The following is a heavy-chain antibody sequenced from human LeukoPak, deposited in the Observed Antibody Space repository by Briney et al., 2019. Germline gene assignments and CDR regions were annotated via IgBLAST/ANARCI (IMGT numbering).Heavy chain of an antibody. CDR1: GFTFSSYL. Sequence: GGSLRLSCAASGFTFSSYLMTWVRQAPGKGLEWVANLNQDGSDKYYVDSVKVRFTISRDNAKNSLYLQMNSLRAEDTAVYYCARDAYGDASESWGQGILVTVSS. J-gene: IGHJ5*02. CDR2: LNQDGSDK. D-gene: IGHD2-2*01. V-gene: IGHV3-7*01. CDR3: ARDAYGDASES.